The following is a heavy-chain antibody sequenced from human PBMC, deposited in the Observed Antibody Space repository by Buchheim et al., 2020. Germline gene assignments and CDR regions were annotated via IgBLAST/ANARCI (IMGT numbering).Heavy chain of an antibody. CDR1: GFTFISDG. Sequence: EVQLLESGGGLLQPGGSLRLSCAASGFTFISDGMSWVRQAPGKGLEWVSSISGSGTGTFYADSVKGRFTISRDNSNNTLYLQMNSLRAEDTAVYYCAKSGHFDYWGQGTL. J-gene: IGHJ4*02. V-gene: IGHV3-23*01. D-gene: IGHD2-15*01. CDR2: ISGSGTGT. CDR3: AKSGHFDY.